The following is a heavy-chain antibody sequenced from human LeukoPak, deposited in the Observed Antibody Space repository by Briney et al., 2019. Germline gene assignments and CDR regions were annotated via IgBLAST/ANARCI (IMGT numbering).Heavy chain of an antibody. Sequence: ASAKVSFKASGYTFTRYYMHWVRQAPGQGLEWMGPINPNSGGTNYAQKFQGRVTMTRDTSISTAYMELSRLRSDVTAVYYCARVHPQRVRNWYFDLWGRGTLVTVSS. CDR2: INPNSGGT. D-gene: IGHD3-10*01. CDR1: GYTFTRYY. J-gene: IGHJ2*01. CDR3: ARVHPQRVRNWYFDL. V-gene: IGHV1-2*06.